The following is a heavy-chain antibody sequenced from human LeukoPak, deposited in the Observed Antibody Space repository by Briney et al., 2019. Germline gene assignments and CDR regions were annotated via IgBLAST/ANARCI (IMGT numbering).Heavy chain of an antibody. J-gene: IGHJ5*02. CDR3: ASYDFWSGYETNNWFDP. V-gene: IGHV1-46*01. CDR1: GYTFTSYY. Sequence: GASVKVSCKASGYTFTSYYTHWVRQAPGQGLEWMGIINPSGGSTSYAQKLQGRVTITADKSTSTAYMELSSLRSEDTAVYYCASYDFWSGYETNNWFDPWGQGTLVTVSS. D-gene: IGHD3-3*01. CDR2: INPSGGST.